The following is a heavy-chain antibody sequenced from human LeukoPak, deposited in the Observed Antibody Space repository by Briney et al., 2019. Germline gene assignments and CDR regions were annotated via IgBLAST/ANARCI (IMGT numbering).Heavy chain of an antibody. V-gene: IGHV3-74*01. CDR2: INSDGSST. J-gene: IGHJ4*02. Sequence: GGSLRLSCAASGFTFSSYWMHWVRQAPGEGLVWVSRINSDGSSTSYADSVKGRFTISRGNAKNTLYLQMNSLRAEDTAVYYCARDDDYGDYFFDYWGQGTLVTVSS. CDR3: ARDDDYGDYFFDY. CDR1: GFTFSSYW. D-gene: IGHD4-17*01.